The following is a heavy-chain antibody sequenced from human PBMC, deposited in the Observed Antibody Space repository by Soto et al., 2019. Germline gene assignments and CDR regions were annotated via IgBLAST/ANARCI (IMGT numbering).Heavy chain of an antibody. CDR2: MNPINGAT. CDR1: GYDFTAYD. CDR3: GRGPSPRAPAGGTPYYYAMDV. J-gene: IGHJ6*02. D-gene: IGHD6-13*01. Sequence: VASVKVSCKASGYDFTAYDINWVRQASGQGLERMGWMNPINGATGSARRFQVRVSMTRNTATGTAYLELTSLRSDDSAVYYCGRGPSPRAPAGGTPYYYAMDVWGQGTTVTVSS. V-gene: IGHV1-8*02.